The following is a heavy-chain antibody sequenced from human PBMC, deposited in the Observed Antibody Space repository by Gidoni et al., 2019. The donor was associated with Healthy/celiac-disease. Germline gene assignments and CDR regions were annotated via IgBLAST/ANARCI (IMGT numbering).Heavy chain of an antibody. Sequence: EVQLVESGGGLVQPGGSLSRSCAAAGCPFSSYWMSWVRQAPGRGLEWVANIKQDGSAKYYVDSVKGRFTISRDNAKNSLYLQMNSLRAEDTAVYYCARDKVWVGAFDIWGQGTMVTVSS. CDR3: ARDKVWVGAFDI. V-gene: IGHV3-7*01. J-gene: IGHJ3*02. D-gene: IGHD7-27*01. CDR1: GCPFSSYW. CDR2: IKQDGSAK.